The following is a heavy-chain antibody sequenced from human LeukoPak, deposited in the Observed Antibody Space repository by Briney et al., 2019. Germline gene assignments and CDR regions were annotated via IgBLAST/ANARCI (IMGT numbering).Heavy chain of an antibody. CDR3: ARDSGGYEPTNYYYYGMDV. Sequence: GSSVKVSCKASGGTFSSYAISWVRQAPGQGLEWMGRIIPILGIANYAQKFQGRVTITADKSTSTAYVELSSLRSEDTAVYYCARDSGGYEPTNYYYYGMDVWGQGTTVTVSS. J-gene: IGHJ6*02. V-gene: IGHV1-69*04. CDR2: IIPILGIA. CDR1: GGTFSSYA. D-gene: IGHD5-12*01.